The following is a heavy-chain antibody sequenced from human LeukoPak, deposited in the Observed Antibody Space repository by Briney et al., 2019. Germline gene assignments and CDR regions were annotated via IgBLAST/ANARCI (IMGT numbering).Heavy chain of an antibody. CDR1: GYSISSGYY. CDR2: IYHSGSA. CDR3: ARRFNDFWSGYSYHFDY. Sequence: SETLSLTCAVSGYSISSGYYWGWIRQPPGKGLEWIGSIYHSGSAYYNPSLKSRVTISVDTSKNQFSLKLSSVTAADTAVYYCARRFNDFWSGYSYHFDYWGQGTLGTVSS. D-gene: IGHD3-3*01. V-gene: IGHV4-38-2*01. J-gene: IGHJ4*02.